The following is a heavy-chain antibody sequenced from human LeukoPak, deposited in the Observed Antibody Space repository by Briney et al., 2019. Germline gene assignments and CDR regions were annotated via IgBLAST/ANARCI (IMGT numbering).Heavy chain of an antibody. D-gene: IGHD6-6*01. Sequence: SETLSLTCTVSGGSISSYCWSWIRQPAGKGLEWIGRIYASGSTYYNPSLKSRVTMSVETSKNQFSLRLTTVTAADTAVYYCARDSNLEYSSSRGLGRWGQGTLVTVSS. CDR3: ARDSNLEYSSSRGLGR. CDR2: IYASGST. CDR1: GGSISSYC. J-gene: IGHJ4*02. V-gene: IGHV4-4*07.